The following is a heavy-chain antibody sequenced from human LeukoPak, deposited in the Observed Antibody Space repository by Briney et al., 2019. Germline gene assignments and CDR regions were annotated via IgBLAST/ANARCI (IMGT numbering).Heavy chain of an antibody. V-gene: IGHV4-39*07. CDR3: ARGGRGAVAAMGDY. CDR2: IYYSGST. CDR1: GGSISSSSYY. J-gene: IGHJ4*02. Sequence: SETLSLTCTVSGGSISSSSYYWGWIRQPPGKGLERIGSIYYSGSTYYNPSLKSRVTISVDTSKNQFSLKLSSVTAADTAVYYCARGGRGAVAAMGDYWGQGTLVTVSS. D-gene: IGHD6-19*01.